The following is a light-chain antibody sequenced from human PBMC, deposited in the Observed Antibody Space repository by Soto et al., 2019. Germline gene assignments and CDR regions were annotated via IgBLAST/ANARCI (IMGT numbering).Light chain of an antibody. J-gene: IGLJ3*02. Sequence: QSALTQPASVSGSPGQSITISCTGTTSVVGGYNFVSWYQQHPGKAPKLMIYEVSNRPSGVSHGFSGSKSGNTASLTISGLQAEDEADYYCLSYTSSITWVFGGGTKVTVL. CDR2: EVS. V-gene: IGLV2-14*01. CDR1: TSVVGGYNF. CDR3: LSYTSSITWV.